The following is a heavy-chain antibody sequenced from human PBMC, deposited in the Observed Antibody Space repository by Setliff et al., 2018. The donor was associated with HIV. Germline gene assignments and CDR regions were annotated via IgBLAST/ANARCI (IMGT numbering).Heavy chain of an antibody. Sequence: KSSETLSLTCSVSGGSMSGYYWSWIRQPPGRGLEWIGYVSYSGDTNYNPSLKSRVTISIDTSKNQFSLRVNSVTAADTALYSCARHGGGYSYGSFDFWSQGTLVTVSS. CDR2: VSYSGDT. D-gene: IGHD5-18*01. CDR1: GGSMSGYY. V-gene: IGHV4-59*08. J-gene: IGHJ4*02. CDR3: ARHGGGYSYGSFDF.